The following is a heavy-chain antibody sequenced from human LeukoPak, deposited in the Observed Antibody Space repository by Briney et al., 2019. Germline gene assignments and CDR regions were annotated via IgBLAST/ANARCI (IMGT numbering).Heavy chain of an antibody. V-gene: IGHV1-2*02. CDR1: GYTFTGYY. D-gene: IGHD6-19*01. J-gene: IGHJ3*02. Sequence: ASVKVSCKASGYTFTGYYMHWVRQAPGQGLEWMGWINPNSGGTNYAQQFQGRVTMTRDTSISTAYMELSRLRSDDTAVYYCARDASSGWYRDDAFGIWGQGTMVTVSS. CDR3: ARDASSGWYRDDAFGI. CDR2: INPNSGGT.